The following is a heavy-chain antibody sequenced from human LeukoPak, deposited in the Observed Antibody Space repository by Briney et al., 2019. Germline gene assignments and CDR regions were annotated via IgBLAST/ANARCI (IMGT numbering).Heavy chain of an antibody. CDR1: GFTFITYA. CDR2: ISGSGGST. V-gene: IGHV3-23*01. J-gene: IGHJ4*02. Sequence: GGSLRLSCAASGFTFITYAMSWVRQAPGKGLEWVSGISGSGGSTYYADSVRGRFTISRDNSKNTLYLQMNSLRADVTAVYYCARDLYQWYFDYWGQGTLVTVSS. D-gene: IGHD6-19*01. CDR3: ARDLYQWYFDY.